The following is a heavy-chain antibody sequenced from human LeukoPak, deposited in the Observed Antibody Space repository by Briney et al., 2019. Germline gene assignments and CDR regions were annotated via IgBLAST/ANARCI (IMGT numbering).Heavy chain of an antibody. CDR2: ISAYNGNT. CDR3: ARDPYDYVWGSYRYLYY. CDR1: GYTFTSYG. J-gene: IGHJ4*02. D-gene: IGHD3-16*02. V-gene: IGHV1-18*01. Sequence: GASVKVSCKASGYTFTSYGISWVRQAPGQGLEWMGWISAYNGNTNYAQKLQGRVTMTTDTSTSTAYMELRSLRSDDTAVYYCARDPYDYVWGSYRYLYYWGQGTLVTVSS.